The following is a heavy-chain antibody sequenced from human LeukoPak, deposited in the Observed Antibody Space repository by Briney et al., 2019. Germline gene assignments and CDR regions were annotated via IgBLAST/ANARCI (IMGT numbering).Heavy chain of an antibody. J-gene: IGHJ4*02. D-gene: IGHD6-6*01. CDR1: GFTFSSYS. CDR3: ARIGEPDSSSSVDY. Sequence: PGGSLRLSCAASGFTFSSYSMNWVRQAPGTGLEWVSSISSSSSYIYYADSVKGRFTISRDNAKNSLYLKMNSLRAEDTAVYYCARIGEPDSSSSVDYWGQGTLVTVSS. V-gene: IGHV3-21*01. CDR2: ISSSSSYI.